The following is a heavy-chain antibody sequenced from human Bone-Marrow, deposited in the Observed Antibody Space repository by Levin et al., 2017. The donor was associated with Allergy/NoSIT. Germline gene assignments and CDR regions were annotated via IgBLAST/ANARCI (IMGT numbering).Heavy chain of an antibody. D-gene: IGHD2-2*01. Sequence: PSETLSLTCAVSGGSISSGGYSWSWIRQPPGKGLEWIGYIYHSGSTYYNPSLKSRVTISVDRSKNQFSLKLSSVTAADTAVYYCASARYCSSTSCYEGFDYWGQGTLVTVSS. V-gene: IGHV4-30-2*01. CDR1: GGSISSGGYS. CDR2: IYHSGST. J-gene: IGHJ4*02. CDR3: ASARYCSSTSCYEGFDY.